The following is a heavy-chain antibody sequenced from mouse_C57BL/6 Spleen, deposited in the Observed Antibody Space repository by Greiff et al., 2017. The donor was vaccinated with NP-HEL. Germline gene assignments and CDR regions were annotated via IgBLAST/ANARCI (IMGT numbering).Heavy chain of an antibody. CDR3: ASGLLRRYYLDY. D-gene: IGHD1-1*01. CDR2: INPNNGGT. J-gene: IGHJ2*01. Sequence: EVQLQQSGPELVKPGASVKISCKASGYTFTDYYMNWVKQSHGKSLEWIGDINPNNGGTSYNQKFKGKATLTVDKSSSTAYMELRSLASEDSAVYYCASGLLRRYYLDYWGQGTTLTVSS. V-gene: IGHV1-26*01. CDR1: GYTFTDYY.